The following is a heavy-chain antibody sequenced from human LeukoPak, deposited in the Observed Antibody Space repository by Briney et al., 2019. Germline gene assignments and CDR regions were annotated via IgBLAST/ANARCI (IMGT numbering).Heavy chain of an antibody. CDR2: IYNGVNT. D-gene: IGHD4-17*01. CDR1: GASVSSASY. J-gene: IGHJ5*02. Sequence: SETLSLTCTVSGASVSSASYWTWIRQPPGKGVEWIAHIYNGVNTNYNPSLKSRVTISVDRSKNQFSLKLSSVTAADTAVYYCARMTPGNWFDPWGQGTLVTVSS. CDR3: ARMTPGNWFDP. V-gene: IGHV4-61*01.